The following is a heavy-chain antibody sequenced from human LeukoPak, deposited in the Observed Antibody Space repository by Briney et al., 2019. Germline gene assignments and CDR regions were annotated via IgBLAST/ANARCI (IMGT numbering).Heavy chain of an antibody. V-gene: IGHV1-69*13. CDR1: GGTFSSYA. CDR2: IIPIFGTA. CDR3: VWGSWYDPFAKTYYYDSSATNDAFDI. Sequence: GASVKVSCKASGGTFSSYAISWVRQAPGQGLEWMGGIIPIFGTANYAQKFQGRVTITADESTSTAYMELSSLRSEDTAVYYCVWGSWYDPFAKTYYYDSSATNDAFDIWGQGTMVTVSS. J-gene: IGHJ3*02. D-gene: IGHD3-22*01.